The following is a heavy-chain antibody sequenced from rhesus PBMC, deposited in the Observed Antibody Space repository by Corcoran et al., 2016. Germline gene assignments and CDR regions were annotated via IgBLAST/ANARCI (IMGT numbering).Heavy chain of an antibody. Sequence: QVQLQESGPGLVKPSETLSLTCAVSGGSISSSNWWSWIRQPPGKGPEWIGGIYSNSESTNYNPSLKSRVTISKDTSKNQFSLKLSSVTAADTAVYYCARHCTSTTCYHYSLDVWGRGVLVTVSS. CDR1: GGSISSSNW. J-gene: IGHJ5-2*02. D-gene: IGHD2-2*01. CDR2: IYSNSEST. V-gene: IGHV4S12*01. CDR3: ARHCTSTTCYHYSLDV.